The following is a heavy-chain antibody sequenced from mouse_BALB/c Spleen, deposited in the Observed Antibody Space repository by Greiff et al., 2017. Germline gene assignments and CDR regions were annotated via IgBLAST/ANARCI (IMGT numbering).Heavy chain of an antibody. CDR3: ARERVYGNYPFAY. V-gene: IGHV1-12*01. J-gene: IGHJ3*01. Sequence: QVQLQQPGAELVKPGASVKMSCKASGYTFTSYNMHWVKQTPGQGLEWIGAIYPGNGDTSYNQKFKGKATLTADKSSSTAYMQLSSLTSEDSAVYYCARERVYGNYPFAYWGQGTLVTVSA. D-gene: IGHD2-1*01. CDR2: IYPGNGDT. CDR1: GYTFTSYN.